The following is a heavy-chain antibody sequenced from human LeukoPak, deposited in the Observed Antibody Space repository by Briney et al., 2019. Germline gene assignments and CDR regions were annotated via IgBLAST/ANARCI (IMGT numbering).Heavy chain of an antibody. J-gene: IGHJ6*03. CDR3: ATGYYGSGSYPYYYYYMDV. Sequence: ASVKVSCKASGYTFTSYGISWVRQAPGQGLEWMGWISAYNGNTNYAQKLQGRVTMTTDTSTSTAYMELRSLRSDDTAVYYCATGYYGSGSYPYYYYYMDVWGKGTTVTISS. V-gene: IGHV1-18*01. D-gene: IGHD3-10*01. CDR1: GYTFTSYG. CDR2: ISAYNGNT.